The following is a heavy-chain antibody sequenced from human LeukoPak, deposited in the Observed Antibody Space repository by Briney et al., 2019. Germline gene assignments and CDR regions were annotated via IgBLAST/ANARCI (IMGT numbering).Heavy chain of an antibody. CDR1: GFTVSSNY. Sequence: GGSLRLSCAASGFTVSSNYMSWVRQAPGKGLEWVSVIYSGGSTYYADSVKGRFTISRDNSKNTLYLQMNSLRAEDTAVYYCAREGYCSSTSCLGDAFDIWGQGTMVTVSS. CDR3: AREGYCSSTSCLGDAFDI. J-gene: IGHJ3*02. CDR2: IYSGGST. D-gene: IGHD2-2*01. V-gene: IGHV3-53*01.